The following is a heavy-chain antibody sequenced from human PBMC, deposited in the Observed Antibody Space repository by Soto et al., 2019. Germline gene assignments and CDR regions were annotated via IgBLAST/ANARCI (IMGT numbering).Heavy chain of an antibody. CDR3: ARAPVGVLMVYAMRREFDY. CDR1: GGSISSGGYY. J-gene: IGHJ4*02. D-gene: IGHD2-8*01. Sequence: SETLSLTCTVSGGSISSGGYYWSWIRQHPGKGLEWIGYIYYSGSTYYNPSLKSRVTISVETSKNQFSLKLSSVTAADTAVYYCARAPVGVLMVYAMRREFDYWGQGTLVTVSS. CDR2: IYYSGST. V-gene: IGHV4-31*03.